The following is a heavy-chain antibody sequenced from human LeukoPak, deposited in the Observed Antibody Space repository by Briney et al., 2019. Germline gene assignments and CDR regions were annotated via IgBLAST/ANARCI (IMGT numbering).Heavy chain of an antibody. CDR1: GYTFTGYY. J-gene: IGHJ4*02. Sequence: ASVKVSCKASGYTFTGYYMHWVRQAPGQGLEWMGWINPNSGGTNYAQKFQGRVTMTRDTSISTAYMELSRLRSDDTAVYYCARGPRGWYCSSTSCHEDYYFDYWGQGTLVTVSS. CDR2: INPNSGGT. D-gene: IGHD2-2*01. V-gene: IGHV1-2*02. CDR3: ARGPRGWYCSSTSCHEDYYFDY.